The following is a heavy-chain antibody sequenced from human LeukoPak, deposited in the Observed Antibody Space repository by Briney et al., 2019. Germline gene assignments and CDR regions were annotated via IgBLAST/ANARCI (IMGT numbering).Heavy chain of an antibody. J-gene: IGHJ6*03. Sequence: EASVKVSCKASGYTFTSYYMHWVRQAPGQGLEWMGIINPSGGSTTYAQKFQGRVTMTRDLSTSTVYMELISLRSEDTAVYYCARVWYCSSTSCHNPYYYYYMDVWGKGTTVTVSS. CDR2: INPSGGST. CDR3: ARVWYCSSTSCHNPYYYYYMDV. V-gene: IGHV1-46*01. CDR1: GYTFTSYY. D-gene: IGHD2-2*02.